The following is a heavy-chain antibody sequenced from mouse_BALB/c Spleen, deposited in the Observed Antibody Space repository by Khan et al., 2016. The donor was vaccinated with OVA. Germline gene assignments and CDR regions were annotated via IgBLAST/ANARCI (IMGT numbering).Heavy chain of an antibody. J-gene: IGHJ3*01. D-gene: IGHD2-2*01. CDR1: GYTFTDYW. V-gene: IGHV1-7*01. Sequence: VQLQQSGAELAKPGASVKMSCKASGYTFTDYWIHWVKKRPGQGLEWIGYINPSTGYTEYNHKFKDKATLTADKSSSTAYMQLSSLTSEDSAVYYCARGVYGSFAYWGQGTLVTVSA. CDR3: ARGVYGSFAY. CDR2: INPSTGYT.